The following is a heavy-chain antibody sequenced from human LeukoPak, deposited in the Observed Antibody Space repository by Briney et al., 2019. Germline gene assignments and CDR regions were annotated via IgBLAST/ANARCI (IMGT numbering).Heavy chain of an antibody. J-gene: IGHJ5*02. D-gene: IGHD3-10*01. Sequence: PGRSLRLSCAASGFTFSNYTIHWVRQAPGKGLEWVAVISYDGSNKYYADSVKGRFTISRDNSKNTLYLQMNSLRSEDTAVYYCAGDSGYGFNNWFDPWGQGTLVTVSS. CDR2: ISYDGSNK. V-gene: IGHV3-30-3*01. CDR3: AGDSGYGFNNWFDP. CDR1: GFTFSNYT.